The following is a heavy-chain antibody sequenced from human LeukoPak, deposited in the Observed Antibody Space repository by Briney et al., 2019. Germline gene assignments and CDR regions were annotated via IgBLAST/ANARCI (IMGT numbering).Heavy chain of an antibody. V-gene: IGHV4-61*01. CDR1: GGSVSSGSYY. CDR3: ARDYKVATRSVFDY. CDR2: IYYSGST. D-gene: IGHD5-12*01. Sequence: SETLSLTCTVSGGSVSSGSYYWSWIRQPPGKGLEWIGYIYYSGSTNYNPSLKSQVTISVDTSKNQFSLKLSSVTAADTAVYYCARDYKVATRSVFDYWGQGTLVTVSS. J-gene: IGHJ4*02.